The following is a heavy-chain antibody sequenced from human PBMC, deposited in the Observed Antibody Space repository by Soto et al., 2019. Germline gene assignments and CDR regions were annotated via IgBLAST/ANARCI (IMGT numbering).Heavy chain of an antibody. J-gene: IGHJ4*02. V-gene: IGHV1-18*01. D-gene: IGHD6-19*01. CDR2: INADTSNT. Sequence: ASVKVSCKGSAYTDGRNAFNWVRQAPGQGLEWMGWINADTSNTNYARNLQGRVTLTADTSTATTYMELRRLTLDDTAVYYCARDPVTGWSDYWGQGTLVTVSS. CDR3: ARDPVTGWSDY. CDR1: AYTDGRNA.